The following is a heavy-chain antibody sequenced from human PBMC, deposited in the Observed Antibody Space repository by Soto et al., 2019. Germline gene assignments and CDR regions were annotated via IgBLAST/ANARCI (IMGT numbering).Heavy chain of an antibody. V-gene: IGHV1-46*01. J-gene: IGHJ4*02. CDR2: IHPDGGHT. Sequence: QVQLVQSGAEVKKPGASVKVSCKTSGYTFTNYYVQWVRQAPGQGLEWMGVIHPDGGHTTYSQKFQDRVTMTRDTFTSTIYMELSSLXXXDTAVYYYARGDNDYWGQGTLVTVSS. CDR3: ARGDNDY. CDR1: GYTFTNYY.